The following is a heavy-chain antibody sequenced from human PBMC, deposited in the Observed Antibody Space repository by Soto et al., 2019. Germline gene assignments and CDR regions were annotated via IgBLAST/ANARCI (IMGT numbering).Heavy chain of an antibody. J-gene: IGHJ6*02. V-gene: IGHV4-39*01. CDR2: IYYSGST. CDR1: GGSISSSSYY. D-gene: IGHD6-6*01. Sequence: SETLSLTCTVSGGSISSSSYYWGWIRQPPGKGLEWIGSIYYSGSTYYNPSLKSRVTISVDTSKNQFSLKLSSVTAADTAVYYCARHVRPSSRKSYYYGMDVWGQGTTVTVSS. CDR3: ARHVRPSSRKSYYYGMDV.